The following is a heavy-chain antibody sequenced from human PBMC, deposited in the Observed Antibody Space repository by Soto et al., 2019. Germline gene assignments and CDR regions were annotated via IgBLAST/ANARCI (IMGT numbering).Heavy chain of an antibody. CDR3: ARGAPDGDYSDY. Sequence: SETLSLTCAVSDGSISSGGYSWSWIRQPPGKGLEWIGYIYHSGSTYYNPSLKSRVTISVDRSKNQFSLKLSSVTAADTAVYYCARGAPDGDYSDYWGQGTLVTVSS. CDR1: DGSISSGGYS. CDR2: IYHSGST. J-gene: IGHJ4*02. D-gene: IGHD4-17*01. V-gene: IGHV4-30-2*01.